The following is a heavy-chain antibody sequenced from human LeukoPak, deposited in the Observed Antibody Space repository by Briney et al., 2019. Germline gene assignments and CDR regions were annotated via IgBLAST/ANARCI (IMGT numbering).Heavy chain of an antibody. D-gene: IGHD3-10*01. CDR2: INPSGGST. CDR1: GYTFTSYY. J-gene: IGHJ3*02. CDR3: ARERTRYGSVRAYAFDI. Sequence: ASVKVSCKASGYTFTSYYIHWVRQAPGQGLEWMGIINPSGGSTSYAQKFQGRVTMTRDTSTSTVYMELSSLRSEDTAVYYCARERTRYGSVRAYAFDIWGQGTMVAVSS. V-gene: IGHV1-46*01.